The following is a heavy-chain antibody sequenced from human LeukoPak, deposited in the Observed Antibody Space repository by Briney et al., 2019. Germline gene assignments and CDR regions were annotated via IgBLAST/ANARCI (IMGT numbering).Heavy chain of an antibody. J-gene: IGHJ4*02. CDR1: GFTFSSYW. CDR2: IKQDGSEK. D-gene: IGHD3-22*01. V-gene: IGHV3-7*01. CDR3: AIAPNYYDSSGYYDY. Sequence: GGSLRLSCAASGFTFSSYWMSWVRQAPGKGLEWVANIKQDGSEKYYVDSVKGRFTISRDNAKNSLYLQMNSLRAEDTAVYYCAIAPNYYDSSGYYDYWGQGTLVTVSS.